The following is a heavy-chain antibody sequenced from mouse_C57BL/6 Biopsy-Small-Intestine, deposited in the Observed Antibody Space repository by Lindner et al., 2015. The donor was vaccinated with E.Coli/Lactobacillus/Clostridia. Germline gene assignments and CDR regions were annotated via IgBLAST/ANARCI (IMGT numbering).Heavy chain of an antibody. CDR2: IDPENGDT. Sequence: VQLQESGAELVRPGASVKLSCTASGFNIKDDYMHWVKQRPEQGLEWIGWIDPENGDTEYASKFQGKATITADTSSNTACLQLSSLTSEDTAVYYCTGITTRPWYFDVWGTGTTVTVSS. D-gene: IGHD1-1*01. J-gene: IGHJ1*03. CDR3: TGITTRPWYFDV. V-gene: IGHV14-4*01. CDR1: GFNIKDDY.